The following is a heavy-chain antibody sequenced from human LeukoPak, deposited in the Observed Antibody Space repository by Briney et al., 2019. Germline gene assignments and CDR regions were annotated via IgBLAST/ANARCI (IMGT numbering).Heavy chain of an antibody. J-gene: IGHJ6*03. Sequence: GGSLRLSCAASGFTFSSYSMNWVRQAPGKGLEWVSSISSSSSYIYYADSVKGRFTISRDNAKNSLYLQMNSLKAEDTAVYYCARDRWPYSSSSGTNMDVWGKGTTVTVSS. CDR2: ISSSSSYI. V-gene: IGHV3-21*01. CDR3: ARDRWPYSSSSGTNMDV. CDR1: GFTFSSYS. D-gene: IGHD6-6*01.